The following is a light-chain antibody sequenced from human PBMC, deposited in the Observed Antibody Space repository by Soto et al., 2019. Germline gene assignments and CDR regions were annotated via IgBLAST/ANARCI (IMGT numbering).Light chain of an antibody. CDR2: GTS. J-gene: IGKJ1*01. Sequence: EIVLTQSPGTLFLSPGERATLSCRASQSVSSSYLAWYQQKPGQARRLLIYGTSSRATGIPDRFSGSGSGTDFSVTITTLEPDDFAVYYCPQYGSAPRTFGQRTKVDIK. CDR1: QSVSSSY. CDR3: PQYGSAPRT. V-gene: IGKV3-20*01.